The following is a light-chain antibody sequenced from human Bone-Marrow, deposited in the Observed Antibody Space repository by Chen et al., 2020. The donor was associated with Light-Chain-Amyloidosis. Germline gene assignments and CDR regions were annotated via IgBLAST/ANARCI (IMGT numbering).Light chain of an antibody. V-gene: IGKV3-20*01. J-gene: IGKJ4*01. CDR3: QQYGTSPLT. CDR2: GSS. Sequence: EIVFPQSPVTLSLSPVEGANLSCRASQTISSNYLTWYQQKFGQAPRLLIYGSSSRATGIPDRFTGSGSGTDFTLTINRLEPEDFAMYYCQQYGTSPLTFGGGTKVEIK. CDR1: QTISSNY.